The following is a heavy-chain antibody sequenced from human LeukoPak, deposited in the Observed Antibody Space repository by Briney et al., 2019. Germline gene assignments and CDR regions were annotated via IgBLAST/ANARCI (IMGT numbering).Heavy chain of an antibody. J-gene: IGHJ4*02. CDR3: ARSLLGAVACTVAYLEY. CDR1: GDSVSSNSAA. D-gene: IGHD6-19*01. Sequence: SQTLSLTCAISGDSVSSNSAAWNWIRQSPSRGLEWLGRTYYRSKWYNDYAVSVKSRITINPDTSKNQFSLQLNSVTPEDTAVYYCARSLLGAVACTVAYLEYWGQGTLVTVSS. V-gene: IGHV6-1*01. CDR2: TYYRSKWYN.